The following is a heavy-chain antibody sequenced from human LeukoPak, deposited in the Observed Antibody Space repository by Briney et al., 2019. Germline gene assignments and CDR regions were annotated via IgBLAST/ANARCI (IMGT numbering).Heavy chain of an antibody. Sequence: GGSLRLSCAASGFTVSSNYMSWVRQAPGKGLEWVSLINSGGTTYYADSVKGRFTISRDNSKNTLYLQMNSLRAEDTAVYYCAKVERYDFWSGYSNGYYFDYWGQGTLVTVSS. CDR2: INSGGTT. D-gene: IGHD3-3*01. CDR1: GFTVSSNY. J-gene: IGHJ4*02. CDR3: AKVERYDFWSGYSNGYYFDY. V-gene: IGHV3-53*01.